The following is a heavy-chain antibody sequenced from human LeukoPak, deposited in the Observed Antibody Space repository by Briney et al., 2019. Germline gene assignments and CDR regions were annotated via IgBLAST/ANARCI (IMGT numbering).Heavy chain of an antibody. CDR1: GDSISSYY. CDR2: IYYSGNT. J-gene: IGHJ3*02. D-gene: IGHD2-2*01. Sequence: PSETLSLTCTVSGDSISSYYWSWIRQPPGKGLEWIGHIYYSGNTNYNPSLKSRVTISVDTSKNQFSLKLNSVTAADTAVYYCARHCSSTSCYQWDAFDIWGQGTMVTVSS. CDR3: ARHCSSTSCYQWDAFDI. V-gene: IGHV4-59*08.